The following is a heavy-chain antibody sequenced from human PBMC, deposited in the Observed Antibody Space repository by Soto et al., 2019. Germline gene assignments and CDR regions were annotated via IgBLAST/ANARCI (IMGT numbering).Heavy chain of an antibody. D-gene: IGHD2-21*01. Sequence: PSETLSLTCTVSGGSISSYYWSWIRQPPGKGLEWIGYIYYSGSTNYNPSLKSRVTISVDTSKNQFSPKLSSVTAADTAVYYCAVIRVPQYYFDYWGQGTLVTVSS. CDR2: IYYSGST. V-gene: IGHV4-59*01. CDR1: GGSISSYY. J-gene: IGHJ4*02. CDR3: AVIRVPQYYFDY.